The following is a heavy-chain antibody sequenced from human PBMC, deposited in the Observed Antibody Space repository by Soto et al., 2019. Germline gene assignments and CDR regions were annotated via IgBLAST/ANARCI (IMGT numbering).Heavy chain of an antibody. CDR3: AIALHFTLWNGYFES. J-gene: IGHJ4*02. V-gene: IGHV4-61*01. CDR2: IYYTGSS. Sequence: QVQLQESGPRLVKPSETLSLTCTVSGGSVSSGNYYWSWIRQPPGKGLEWLGHIYYTGSSNYNPSLKSRVIISIDTSKYQFSLKLKSVNAADTAVYYCAIALHFTLWNGYFESWGQGSLVTVSS. D-gene: IGHD3-3*01. CDR1: GGSVSSGNYY.